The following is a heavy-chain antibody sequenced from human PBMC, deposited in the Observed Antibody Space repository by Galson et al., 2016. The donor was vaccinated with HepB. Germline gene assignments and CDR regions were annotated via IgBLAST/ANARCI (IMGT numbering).Heavy chain of an antibody. V-gene: IGHV3-48*01. CDR1: GFTFTSYG. CDR3: TRTSRAPF. J-gene: IGHJ4*02. CDR2: ITSGSNGT. Sequence: SLRLSCAASGFTFTSYGFNWVRQTPGKGLEWLSYITSGSNGTYYADSVKGRFTISRDNAKNSLYLQMNDLRAEDTAVYYCTRTSRAPFWGEGILVTVSS.